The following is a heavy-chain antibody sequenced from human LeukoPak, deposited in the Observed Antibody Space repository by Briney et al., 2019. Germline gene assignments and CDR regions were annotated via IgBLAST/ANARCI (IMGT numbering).Heavy chain of an antibody. CDR3: ARGGLVPAAYYYYYGMDV. Sequence: PGGSLRLSCAASGFTVSSNYMSWVRQAPGKGLEWVSVIYSGGSTYYADSVKGRFTIYRDNYKNTLYLQMNTLRAEDTAVYYCARGGLVPAAYYYYYGMDVWGQGTTVTVPS. D-gene: IGHD2-2*01. CDR1: GFTVSSNY. V-gene: IGHV3-66*02. J-gene: IGHJ6*02. CDR2: IYSGGST.